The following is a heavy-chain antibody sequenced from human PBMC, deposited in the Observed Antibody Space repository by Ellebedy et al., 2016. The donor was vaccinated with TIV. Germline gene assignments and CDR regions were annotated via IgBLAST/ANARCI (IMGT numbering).Heavy chain of an antibody. CDR1: GDSVSSNSAA. J-gene: IGHJ4*02. CDR2: TYYRSKWYN. V-gene: IGHV6-1*01. CDR3: ARAQAPTYYYDSSGYWYFDY. Sequence: QTLSLTCAIPGDSVSSNSAAWNWIRQSPSRGLERLGKTYYRSKWYNDYAVSVKSRITINPDTSKNQFYLQLNSVTPEDTAVYYCARAQAPTYYYDSSGYWYFDYWGQGTLVTVSS. D-gene: IGHD3-22*01.